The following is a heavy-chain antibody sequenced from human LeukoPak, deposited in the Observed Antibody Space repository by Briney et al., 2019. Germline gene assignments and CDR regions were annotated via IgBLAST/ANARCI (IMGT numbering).Heavy chain of an antibody. V-gene: IGHV1-2*02. J-gene: IGHJ4*02. CDR1: GYTFTGYY. Sequence: ASVKVSCKASGYTFTGYYIHWVRQAPGQGLEWMAWINPDSDDSYSAPKFQGRVTITRDTSISTASMEVSWLSSDDTAVYYCATGVATAFTYWGQGTLVTVSS. CDR3: ATGVATAFTY. CDR2: INPDSDDS. D-gene: IGHD5-12*01.